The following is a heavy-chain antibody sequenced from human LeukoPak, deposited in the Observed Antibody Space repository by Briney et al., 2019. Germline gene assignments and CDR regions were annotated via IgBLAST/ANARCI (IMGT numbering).Heavy chain of an antibody. J-gene: IGHJ4*02. CDR2: ISSSSSYI. V-gene: IGHV3-21*01. CDR1: GFTFSSYS. Sequence: PGGSLRLSCAASGFTFSSYSMNWVRQAPGKGLEWVSSISSSSSYIYYADSVKGRSTISRDNAKNSLYLQMNSLRAEDTAVYYCAGNSGSVDYWGQGTLVTVSS. D-gene: IGHD4-23*01. CDR3: AGNSGSVDY.